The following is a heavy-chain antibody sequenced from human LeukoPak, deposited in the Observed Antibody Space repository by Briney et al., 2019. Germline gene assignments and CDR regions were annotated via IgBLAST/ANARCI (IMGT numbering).Heavy chain of an antibody. CDR1: GFAFSTYT. V-gene: IGHV3-23*01. D-gene: IGHD2-21*02. J-gene: IGHJ4*02. CDR3: AKKTSYCGGDCYPYYFDL. Sequence: PGGSLRLPCAASGFAFSTYTMAWLRQAPGKGLEWVSAMTGSGDSTYYEDSVKGRFTISRDSSKNTLYLQMNSLGAEDTAVYYCAKKTSYCGGDCYPYYFDLWGQGTLVTVSS. CDR2: MTGSGDST.